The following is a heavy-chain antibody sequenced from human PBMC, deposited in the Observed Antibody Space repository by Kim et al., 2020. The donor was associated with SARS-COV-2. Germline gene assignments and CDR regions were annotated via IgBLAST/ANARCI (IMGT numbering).Heavy chain of an antibody. CDR1: GFTFSTYA. Sequence: GGSLRLSCTASGFTFSTYAMYWVRQAPGKGLEWVAVIWHDGTNKYYANSVKGRFTISRDNSQNTLYLQMNSLGAEDTAVYYCARAGAAAGTPYSYYFDYWGQGTLVTVST. D-gene: IGHD6-13*01. CDR3: ARAGAAAGTPYSYYFDY. CDR2: IWHDGTNK. J-gene: IGHJ4*02. V-gene: IGHV3-33*01.